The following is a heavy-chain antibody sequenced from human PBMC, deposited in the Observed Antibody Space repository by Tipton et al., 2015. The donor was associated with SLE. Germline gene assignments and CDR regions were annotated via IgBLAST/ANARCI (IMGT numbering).Heavy chain of an antibody. CDR2: IYYSGST. D-gene: IGHD3-10*01. CDR1: GGSISSSSYY. J-gene: IGHJ6*02. Sequence: TLSLTCTVSGGSISSSSYYWGWIRQPPGKGLEWIGSIYYSGSTYYNPSLKSRVTISVDTSKNQFSLKLSSVTAADTAVYYCARAGMVRGVAPMDVWGQGTTVTVSS. CDR3: ARAGMVRGVAPMDV. V-gene: IGHV4-39*07.